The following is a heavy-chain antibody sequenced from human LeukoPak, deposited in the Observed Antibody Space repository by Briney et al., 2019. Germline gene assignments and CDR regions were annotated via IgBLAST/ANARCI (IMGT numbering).Heavy chain of an antibody. V-gene: IGHV3-7*03. CDR1: GFTFSSYW. CDR3: ARRAAEIDY. J-gene: IGHJ4*02. CDR2: IKEDGSEK. Sequence: GGSLRLSCAASGFTFSSYWMSWVRQAPGKGLEWVANIKEDGSEKYYVDSVKGRFTISRDTAKSSLYLHINSLRAEDTAVYYCARRAAEIDYWGQGTLVTVSS. D-gene: IGHD6-13*01.